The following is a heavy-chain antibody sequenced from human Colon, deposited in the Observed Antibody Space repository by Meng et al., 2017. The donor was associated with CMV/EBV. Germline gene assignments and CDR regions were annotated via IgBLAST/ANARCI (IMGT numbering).Heavy chain of an antibody. CDR1: VNIISRQT. CDR2: VAPIVGTI. J-gene: IGHJ4*02. D-gene: IGHD1-1*01. V-gene: IGHV1-69*08. Sequence: QVQLVDSRDEVKKPGSSLKVSCKTSVNIISRQTVSGVRQAPGQGLERMGRVAPIVGTIKYAERFQGRVTITADHPTSAVYMELIRLRSDDTAVYYCARDWAWTHDYWGQGTLVTVSS. CDR3: ARDWAWTHDY.